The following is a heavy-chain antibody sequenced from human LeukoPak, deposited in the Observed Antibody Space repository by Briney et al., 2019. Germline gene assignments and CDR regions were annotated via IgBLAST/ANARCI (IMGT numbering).Heavy chain of an antibody. CDR2: ISAYNGNT. CDR1: GYTFTGYY. Sequence: ASVKASCKASGYTFTGYYMHWVRQAPGQGLEWMGWISAYNGNTNYAQKLQGRVTMTTDTSTSTAYMELRSLRSDDTAVYYCARDGTRTGDFWGQGTLVTVSS. CDR3: ARDGTRTGDF. V-gene: IGHV1-18*04. D-gene: IGHD7-27*01. J-gene: IGHJ4*02.